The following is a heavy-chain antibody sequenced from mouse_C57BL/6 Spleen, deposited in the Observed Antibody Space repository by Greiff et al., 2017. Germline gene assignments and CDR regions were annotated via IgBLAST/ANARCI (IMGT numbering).Heavy chain of an antibody. Sequence: VKLVESGAELVRPGASVTLSCKASGYTFTDYEMHWVKQTPVHGLEWIGAIDPETGGTAYNQKFKGKAILTADKSSSTAYMELRSLTSEDSAVYYCTRREDYWGQGTTLTVSS. V-gene: IGHV1-15*01. CDR2: IDPETGGT. CDR1: GYTFTDYE. CDR3: TRREDY. J-gene: IGHJ2*01.